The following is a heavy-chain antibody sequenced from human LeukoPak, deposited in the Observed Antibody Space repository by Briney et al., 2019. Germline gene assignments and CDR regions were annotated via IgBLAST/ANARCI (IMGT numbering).Heavy chain of an antibody. CDR1: GYTLTELS. D-gene: IGHD6-13*01. V-gene: IGHV1-24*01. CDR2: FDPEDGGT. CDR3: ATEKAPYSSSWYYFDY. Sequence: ASVKVSCKVSGYTLTELSMHWVRQAPGKGLEWMGGFDPEDGGTIYAQKFQGRVTMTEDTSTDTAYMGLSSLRSEDTAVYYCATEKAPYSSSWYYFDYWGQGTLVTVSS. J-gene: IGHJ4*02.